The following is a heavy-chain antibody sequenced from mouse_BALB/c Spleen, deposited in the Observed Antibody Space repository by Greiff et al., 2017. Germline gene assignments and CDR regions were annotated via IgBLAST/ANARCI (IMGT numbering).Heavy chain of an antibody. CDR3: ARFVDAMDY. Sequence: EVMLVESGGGLVQPGGYRKLSCAASGFTFSSFGMHWVRQAPEKGLEWVAYISSGSSTIYYADTVKGRFTISRDNPKNTLFLQMTSLRSEDTAMYYCARFVDAMDYWGQGTSVTVSS. J-gene: IGHJ4*01. V-gene: IGHV5-17*02. CDR2: ISSGSSTI. CDR1: GFTFSSFG.